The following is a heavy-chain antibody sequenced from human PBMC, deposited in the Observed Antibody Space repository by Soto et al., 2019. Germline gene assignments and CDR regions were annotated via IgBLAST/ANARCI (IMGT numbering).Heavy chain of an antibody. D-gene: IGHD4-4*01. CDR1: GGSFSGYY. V-gene: IGHV4-34*01. CDR3: ARAAYYSWFDP. J-gene: IGHJ5*02. CDR2: INHSGST. Sequence: SETLSLTCAVYGGSFSGYYWSWIRQPPGKGLEWIGEINHSGSTNYNPSLKSRVTISVDTSKNQFSLKLSSVTAADTAVYYCARAAYYSWFDPWGQGTLVTVS.